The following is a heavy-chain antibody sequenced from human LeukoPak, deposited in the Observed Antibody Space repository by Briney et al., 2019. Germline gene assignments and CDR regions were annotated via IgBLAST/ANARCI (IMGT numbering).Heavy chain of an antibody. CDR1: GFTFSSYG. CDR2: IWYDGSNK. D-gene: IGHD2-15*01. J-gene: IGHJ3*02. CDR3: ARSGWGGYCSGGSCYLDAFDI. Sequence: AGGSLRLSCAASGFTFSSYGMHWVRQAPGKGLEWVAVIWYDGSNKYYADSVKGRFTISRDNSKNTLYLQMNSLRAEDTAVYYCARSGWGGYCSGGSCYLDAFDIWGQGTMVTVSS. V-gene: IGHV3-33*08.